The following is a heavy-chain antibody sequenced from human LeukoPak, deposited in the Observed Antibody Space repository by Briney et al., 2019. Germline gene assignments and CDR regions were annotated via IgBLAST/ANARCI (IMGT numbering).Heavy chain of an antibody. CDR2: INSDGSST. D-gene: IGHD6-19*01. J-gene: IGHJ4*02. CDR1: GFTFSSYW. Sequence: GGSLRLSCAASGFTFSSYWMHWVRQAPGKGLVWVARINSDGSSTNYADSVKGRFTISRDNAKNTLYLQMNSLRAEDTAVYYCARDKLGGYVAGYNFDYWGQGTLVTVSS. CDR3: ARDKLGGYVAGYNFDY. V-gene: IGHV3-74*01.